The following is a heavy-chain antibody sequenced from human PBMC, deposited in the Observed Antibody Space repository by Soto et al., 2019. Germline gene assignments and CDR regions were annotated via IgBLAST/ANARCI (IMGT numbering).Heavy chain of an antibody. CDR2: IFTTGST. V-gene: IGHV4-4*07. J-gene: IGHJ4*03. CDR1: GGSITNHY. Sequence: SETLSLPCTLSGGSITNHYWTWIRQPAGKGLEWIGRIFTTGSTNYNPSLKSRLTMSVDTSKNQFSLKLNSVTAPATAPYFGAGQTTFISSWFNYWGHGTRVTVSS. CDR3: AGQTTFISSWFNY. D-gene: IGHD6-13*01.